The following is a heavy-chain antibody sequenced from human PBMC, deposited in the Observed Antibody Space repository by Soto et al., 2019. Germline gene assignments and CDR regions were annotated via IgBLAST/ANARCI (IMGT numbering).Heavy chain of an antibody. D-gene: IGHD3-3*01. V-gene: IGHV3-33*01. CDR2: IWYDGSNK. J-gene: IGHJ3*02. CDR1: GFTFSSYG. CDR3: ARDRTYYDFWSGDPTTYDAFDI. Sequence: GGSLRLSCAASGFTFSSYGMHWVRQAPGKGLEWVAVIWYDGSNKYYADSVKGRFTISRDNSKNTLYLQMNSLRAEDTAVYYCARDRTYYDFWSGDPTTYDAFDIWGQGTMVTVSS.